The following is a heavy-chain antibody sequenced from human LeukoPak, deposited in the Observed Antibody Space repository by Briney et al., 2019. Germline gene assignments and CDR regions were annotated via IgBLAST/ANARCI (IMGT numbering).Heavy chain of an antibody. D-gene: IGHD4-17*01. CDR3: ARALYADSGFYFAL. J-gene: IGHJ2*01. V-gene: IGHV3-23*01. CDR2: ISGSGGST. Sequence: GGSLRLSCAASGFTFSSYAMSWVRQAPGKGLEWVSAISGSGGSTYYADSVKGRFTISRDNSKNTLYLQMNSLTVADTAVYYCARALYADSGFYFALWGRGTLVTVSS. CDR1: GFTFSSYA.